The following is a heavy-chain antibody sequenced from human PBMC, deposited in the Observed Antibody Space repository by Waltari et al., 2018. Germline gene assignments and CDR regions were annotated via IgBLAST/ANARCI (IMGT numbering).Heavy chain of an antibody. D-gene: IGHD5-12*01. V-gene: IGHV4-61*02. CDR2: IYTSGST. Sequence: QVQLQESGPGLVKPSQTLSLTCPVSGGSISSGSYYGSWIRQPAGKGLEWIGRIYTSGSTNYNPSLKSRVTISVDTSKNQFSLKLSSVTAADTAVYYCACRDGYTTAFDIWGQGTMVTVSS. CDR3: ACRDGYTTAFDI. J-gene: IGHJ3*02. CDR1: GGSISSGSYY.